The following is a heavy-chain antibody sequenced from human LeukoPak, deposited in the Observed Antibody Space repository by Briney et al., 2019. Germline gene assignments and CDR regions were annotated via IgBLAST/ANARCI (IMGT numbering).Heavy chain of an antibody. CDR1: GFTFSSYA. D-gene: IGHD6-19*01. Sequence: PGGSLRLSCAASGFTFSSYAMSWVRQAPGKGLEWVSAISGSGGSTYYADSVKGRLTISRDNSKNTLYLQMNSLRAEDTAVYYCAKYSSGWCGSDAFDIWGQGTMVTVSS. V-gene: IGHV3-23*01. J-gene: IGHJ3*02. CDR3: AKYSSGWCGSDAFDI. CDR2: ISGSGGST.